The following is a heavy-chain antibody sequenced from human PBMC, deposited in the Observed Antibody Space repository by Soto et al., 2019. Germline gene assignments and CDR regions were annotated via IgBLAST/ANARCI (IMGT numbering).Heavy chain of an antibody. CDR1: GFTFSSYG. D-gene: IGHD3-3*01. J-gene: IGHJ6*03. V-gene: IGHV3-30*18. CDR3: AKDGITIFGVDPDHYYYYYMDV. Sequence: GGSLRLSCAASGFTFSSYGMHWVRQAPGKGLEWVAVISYDGSNKYYADSVKGRFTISRDNSKNTLYLQMNSLRAEDTAVYYCAKDGITIFGVDPDHYYYYYMDVWGKGTTVTVSS. CDR2: ISYDGSNK.